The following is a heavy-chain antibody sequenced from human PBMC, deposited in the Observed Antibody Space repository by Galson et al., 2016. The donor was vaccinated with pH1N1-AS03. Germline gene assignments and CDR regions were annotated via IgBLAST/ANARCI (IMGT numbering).Heavy chain of an antibody. D-gene: IGHD3-3*01. V-gene: IGHV1-3*01. CDR2: INVGSGNT. CDR3: ARGFLEAVIDY. Sequence: SVKVSCKASGHNFTNYAIHWVPQAPGQRLEWMGWINVGSGNTKYSQKFQGRVTMTRDTSASTAYMELSSLTSDDTSVYYCARGFLEAVIDYWGQGSLVTVSS. CDR1: GHNFTNYA. J-gene: IGHJ4*02.